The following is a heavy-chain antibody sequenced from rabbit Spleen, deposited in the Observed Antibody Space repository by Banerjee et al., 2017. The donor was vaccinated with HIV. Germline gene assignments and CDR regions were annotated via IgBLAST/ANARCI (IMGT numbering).Heavy chain of an antibody. CDR2: IYAGSSGST. V-gene: IGHV1S40*01. J-gene: IGHJ3*01. CDR3: ARGIYDGSGLTRLDL. CDR1: GFSFSSSYW. Sequence: QSLEESGGDLVKPGASLALTCTASGFSFSSSYWICWVRQAPGKGLEWIACIYAGSSGSTYYASWAKGRFTISKTSSTTVTLQMTSLTAADTATYFCARGIYDGSGLTRLDLWGQGTLVTVS. D-gene: IGHD4-2*01.